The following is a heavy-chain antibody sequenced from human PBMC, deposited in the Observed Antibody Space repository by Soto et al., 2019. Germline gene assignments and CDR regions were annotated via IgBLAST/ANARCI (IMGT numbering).Heavy chain of an antibody. D-gene: IGHD4-17*01. Sequence: HVQLVQSGAEVREPGASVKVSCTASGYTFTSYYMHWVRQAPGQGLEWMGIIHPNSGSTSYAQKFQGRVIMTRDTPTNKGYLELCSLRSEDTAVDYCVRDTLGDPNSCDPWGEETLVTVPP. CDR2: IHPNSGST. CDR1: GYTFTSYY. CDR3: VRDTLGDPNSCDP. J-gene: IGHJ5*02. V-gene: IGHV1-46*03.